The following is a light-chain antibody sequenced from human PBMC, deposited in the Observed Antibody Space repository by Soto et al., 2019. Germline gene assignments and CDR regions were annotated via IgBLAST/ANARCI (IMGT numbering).Light chain of an antibody. V-gene: IGKV3-15*01. CDR3: HQYNKWLTGN. J-gene: IGKJ2*01. Sequence: DIEMTQSPSTLSASPGESATLSCRASQSVSCSVAWYQQKPGQAPRLLIYGASTMATGIPTRFSGSGSGTGFTPAFSSPNSDVQAVYFGHQYNKWLTGNFGQGTKLEIK. CDR1: QSVSCS. CDR2: GAS.